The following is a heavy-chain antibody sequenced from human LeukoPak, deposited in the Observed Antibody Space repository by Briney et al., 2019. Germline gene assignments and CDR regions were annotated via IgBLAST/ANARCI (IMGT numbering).Heavy chain of an antibody. CDR1: GYTLTELS. D-gene: IGHD6-19*01. Sequence: ASVKVSCKVSGYTLTELSMHWVRQAPGKGLEWMGGFDPEDGETIYAQKFRGRVTMTEDTSTDTAYMELSSLRSEDTAVYYCATAAIAVAGTDAFDIWGQGTMVTVSS. V-gene: IGHV1-24*01. CDR3: ATAAIAVAGTDAFDI. J-gene: IGHJ3*02. CDR2: FDPEDGET.